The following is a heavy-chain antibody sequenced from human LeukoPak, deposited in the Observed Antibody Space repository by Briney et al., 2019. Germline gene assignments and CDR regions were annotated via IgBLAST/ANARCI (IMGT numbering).Heavy chain of an antibody. CDR1: GGSISSGSYY. CDR3: AREVVPAATYHDAFDI. Sequence: SETLSLTCTVSGGSISSGSYYWSWIRQPAGKGLEWIGRIYTSGSTNYNPSLKSRVTISVDTSKNQFSLKLSSVTAADTAVYYCAREVVPAATYHDAFDIWGQGTMVTVSS. J-gene: IGHJ3*02. D-gene: IGHD2-2*01. CDR2: IYTSGST. V-gene: IGHV4-61*02.